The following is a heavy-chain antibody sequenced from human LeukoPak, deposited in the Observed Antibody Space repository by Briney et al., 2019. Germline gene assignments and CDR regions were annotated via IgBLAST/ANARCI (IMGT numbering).Heavy chain of an antibody. CDR3: ARRYYYGSGSHLDY. CDR1: GYTFTGYY. CDR2: INPNSGGT. Sequence: ASVKVSCKASGYTFTGYYMHWVRQAPGQGLEGMGWINPNSGGTNYAQKFQGRVTMTRDTSISTAYMELSRLRSDDTAVYYCARRYYYGSGSHLDYWGQGTLVTVSS. V-gene: IGHV1-2*02. D-gene: IGHD3-10*01. J-gene: IGHJ4*02.